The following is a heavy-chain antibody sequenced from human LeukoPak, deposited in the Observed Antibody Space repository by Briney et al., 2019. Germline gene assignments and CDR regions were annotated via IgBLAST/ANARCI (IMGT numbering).Heavy chain of an antibody. CDR2: IYYSGST. Sequence: SETLSLTCTVSGGSISSGDYYWSWIRQPPGKGLEWIGSIYYSGSTYYNPSLKSRVTISVDTSKNQFSLKLSSVTAADTAVYYCARDLWGQNWFDPWGQGTLVTVSS. CDR1: GGSISSGDYY. D-gene: IGHD2/OR15-2a*01. V-gene: IGHV4-39*07. J-gene: IGHJ5*02. CDR3: ARDLWGQNWFDP.